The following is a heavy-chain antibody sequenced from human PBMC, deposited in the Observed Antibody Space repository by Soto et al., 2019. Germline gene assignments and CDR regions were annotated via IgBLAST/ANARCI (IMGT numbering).Heavy chain of an antibody. J-gene: IGHJ2*01. Sequence: EVQLVESGGGLVQPGGSLRLSCAASGFTFSNYWMHWVRQAPGKGLVWVSRIDSDGSGTSYVDSVKGRFTISRHNAKNTLSLQMNSLRAEDTAVYYCARPRVDVAGNFHLWGRGTLVTVSS. CDR2: IDSDGSGT. V-gene: IGHV3-74*01. CDR1: GFTFSNYW. CDR3: ARPRVDVAGNFHL. D-gene: IGHD6-13*01.